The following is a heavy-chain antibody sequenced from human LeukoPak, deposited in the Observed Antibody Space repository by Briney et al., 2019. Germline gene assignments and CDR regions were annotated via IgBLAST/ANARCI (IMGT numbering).Heavy chain of an antibody. D-gene: IGHD3-10*01. CDR2: FYHSENT. J-gene: IGHJ5*02. CDR1: GYSISSGYY. Sequence: PSETLSLTCTVSGYSISSGYYWGWIRQPPGKGLEWIGSFYHSENTYYNPSLKSRVTISVDTSKNQFSMKQSYVTAADTAVYYCARTITMVRGVIAYNWFDPWGKGTLVTVSS. V-gene: IGHV4-38-2*02. CDR3: ARTITMVRGVIAYNWFDP.